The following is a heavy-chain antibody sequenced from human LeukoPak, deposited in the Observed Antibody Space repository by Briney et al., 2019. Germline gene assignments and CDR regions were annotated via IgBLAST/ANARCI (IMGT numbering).Heavy chain of an antibody. D-gene: IGHD6-13*01. CDR1: GFTVSSYS. Sequence: GGSLRLSCVVSGFTVSSYSMHWVRQAPGKGLEWVAVMSYDGTNKYYADSVKGRFTISRDNSKNTLYLQMNSLRAEDTAVYYRAGEGGGAAAGTRYYFDYWGQGTLVTVSS. V-gene: IGHV3-30-3*01. CDR3: AGEGGGAAAGTRYYFDY. J-gene: IGHJ4*02. CDR2: MSYDGTNK.